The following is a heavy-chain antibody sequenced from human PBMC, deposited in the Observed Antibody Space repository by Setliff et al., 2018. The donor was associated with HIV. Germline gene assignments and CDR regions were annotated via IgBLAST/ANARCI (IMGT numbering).Heavy chain of an antibody. CDR2: ISGYNGNT. D-gene: IGHD5-12*01. CDR1: GYTFTSYG. J-gene: IGHJ4*02. CDR3: ARAIYSGYYYREFDY. V-gene: IGHV1-18*01. Sequence: ASVKVSCKASGYTFTSYGITWVRQAPGQGLEWMGWISGYNGNTDYAQNLQGRVTMTTDTSTSTVYMELSSLRSEDTAMYYCARAIYSGYYYREFDYWGQGTLVTVSS.